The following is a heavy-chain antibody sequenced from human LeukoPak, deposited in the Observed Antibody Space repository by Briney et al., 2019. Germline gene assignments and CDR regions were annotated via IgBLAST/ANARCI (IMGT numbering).Heavy chain of an antibody. Sequence: PSETLSLTCAVYGGSFSGYYWSWIRQPQGKGLEWIGEINHSGSTNYNPSLKSRVTISVDTSKNQFSLKLSSVTAADTAVYYCARGQQYYDFWSGHNWFDPWGQGTLVTVSS. J-gene: IGHJ5*02. CDR1: GGSFSGYY. CDR2: INHSGST. CDR3: ARGQQYYDFWSGHNWFDP. D-gene: IGHD3-3*01. V-gene: IGHV4-34*01.